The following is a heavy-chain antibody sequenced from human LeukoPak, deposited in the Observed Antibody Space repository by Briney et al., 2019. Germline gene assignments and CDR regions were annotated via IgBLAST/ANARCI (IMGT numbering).Heavy chain of an antibody. Sequence: SGTLSLTCSGSGASISNYRLSWLRQPAGKGVEFMGRIYSDGSTTYNPSLKSRGTMSVDTSQSQFSLHLSSVSAAHTAVYYCARGFYCSGGSCFFDYWGQGTLVAVSS. D-gene: IGHD2-15*01. CDR2: IYSDGST. V-gene: IGHV4-4*07. CDR1: GASISNYR. CDR3: ARGFYCSGGSCFFDY. J-gene: IGHJ4*02.